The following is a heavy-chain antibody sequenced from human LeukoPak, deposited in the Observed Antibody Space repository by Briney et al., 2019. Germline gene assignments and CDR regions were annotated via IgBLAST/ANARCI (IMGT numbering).Heavy chain of an antibody. CDR3: GKDYYSGGWQNWFDP. V-gene: IGHV3-23*01. CDR2: ISDGGINT. J-gene: IGHJ5*02. Sequence: PGGSLRLSCEASGFTLSKYVISWVRPAPGKRLEWVSSISDGGINTYYPSSVKGRFPIPRENSKNTMYLQMNSLRAEDTAVYYCGKDYYSGGWQNWFDPWGQGSLVTVSS. CDR1: GFTLSKYV. D-gene: IGHD2-15*01.